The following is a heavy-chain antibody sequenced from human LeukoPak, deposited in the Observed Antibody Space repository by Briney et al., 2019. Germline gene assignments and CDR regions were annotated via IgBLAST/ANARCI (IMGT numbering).Heavy chain of an antibody. V-gene: IGHV3-23*01. J-gene: IGHJ4*02. Sequence: AGGSLRLSCAASGFTFSSYAMSWVRQAPGKGLEWVSAISGSGGSTYYADSVKGWFTISRDNSKNTLYLQMNSLRAEDTAVYYCAKDRRTIFGVVITLDYWGQGALVTVSS. D-gene: IGHD3-3*01. CDR1: GFTFSSYA. CDR2: ISGSGGST. CDR3: AKDRRTIFGVVITLDY.